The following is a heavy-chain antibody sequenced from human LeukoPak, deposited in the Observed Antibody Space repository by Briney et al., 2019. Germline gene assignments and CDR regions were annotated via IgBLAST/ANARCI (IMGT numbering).Heavy chain of an antibody. Sequence: PSETLSLTCTVTGFSISSGYYWGWIRQPPGKGLEWIGSIYLGRTTDYNPSLKSHVTISIDTSKNQFSLKLSSVTAADTAVYYCAREYAAYCTNGVCYTSGLDYWGQGTLVTVSS. CDR3: AREYAAYCTNGVCYTSGLDY. V-gene: IGHV4-38-2*02. D-gene: IGHD2-8*01. J-gene: IGHJ4*02. CDR2: IYLGRTT. CDR1: GFSISSGYY.